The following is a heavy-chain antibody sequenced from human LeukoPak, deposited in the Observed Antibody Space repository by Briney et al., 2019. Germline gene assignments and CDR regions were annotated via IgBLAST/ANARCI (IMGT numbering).Heavy chain of an antibody. V-gene: IGHV1-8*01. CDR2: MNPNSGNT. D-gene: IGHD2-2*01. CDR3: ARERTPYYYMDV. Sequence: ASVKVSCKASGYAFTSYDINWVRQATGQGLEWMGWMNPNSGNTGYAQKFQGRVTMTRNTSISTAYMELSSLRSEDTAVYYCARERTPYYYMDVWGKGTTVTVSS. J-gene: IGHJ6*03. CDR1: GYAFTSYD.